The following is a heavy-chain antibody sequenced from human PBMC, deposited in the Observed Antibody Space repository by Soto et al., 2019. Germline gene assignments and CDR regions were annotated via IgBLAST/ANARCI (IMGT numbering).Heavy chain of an antibody. Sequence: PGGSLRLSCAASGFSFSSYSMNWVRQAPGKGLEWVASISSGSSCIYYADSVRGRFTISRDDAENSLYLQMNSLRAEDTAVYYCARDPLVTYCSTSNCYADYWGQGTLVTVSS. J-gene: IGHJ4*02. V-gene: IGHV3-21*01. D-gene: IGHD2-2*01. CDR3: ARDPLVTYCSTSNCYADY. CDR1: GFSFSSYS. CDR2: ISSGSSCI.